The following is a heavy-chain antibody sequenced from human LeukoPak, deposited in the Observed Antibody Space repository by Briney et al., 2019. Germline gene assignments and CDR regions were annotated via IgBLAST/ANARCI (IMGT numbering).Heavy chain of an antibody. CDR2: ISSSSSTI. CDR3: ARGPTLWFGELDY. J-gene: IGHJ4*02. D-gene: IGHD3-10*01. Sequence: GGSLRLSCAASGFTFSSYSMNWVRQASGKGLGWVSYISSSSSTIYYADSVKGRFTISRDNAKNSLYLQMNSLRAEDTAVYYCARGPTLWFGELDYWGQGTLVTVSS. V-gene: IGHV3-48*04. CDR1: GFTFSSYS.